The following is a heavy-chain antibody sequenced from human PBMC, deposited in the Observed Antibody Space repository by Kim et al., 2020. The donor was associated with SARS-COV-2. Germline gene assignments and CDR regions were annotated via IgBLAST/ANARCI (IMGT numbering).Heavy chain of an antibody. CDR3: AKGGIAAAPRDY. CDR1: GFTFSSYG. CDR2: ISYDGSNK. J-gene: IGHJ4*02. D-gene: IGHD6-13*01. V-gene: IGHV3-30*18. Sequence: GGSLRLSCAASGFTFSSYGMHWVRQAPGKGLEWVAVISYDGSNKYYADSVKGRFTISRDNSKNTLYLQMNSLRAEDTAVYYCAKGGIAAAPRDYWGQGTLVTVSS.